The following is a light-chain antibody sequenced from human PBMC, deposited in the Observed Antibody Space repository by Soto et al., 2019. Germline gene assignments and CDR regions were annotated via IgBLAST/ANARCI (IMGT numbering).Light chain of an antibody. CDR2: GTS. J-gene: IGKJ5*01. CDR3: QQSGST. CDR1: QSVRSNY. V-gene: IGKV3-20*01. Sequence: VVLTQSPGTLSLSPGERATLSCRASQSVRSNYLAWYQQRPGQAPRVLIYGTSTGATGIPDRFSGSGSGIDFTLTISRLEPEDFAVYYCQQSGSTFGQGTRLEIK.